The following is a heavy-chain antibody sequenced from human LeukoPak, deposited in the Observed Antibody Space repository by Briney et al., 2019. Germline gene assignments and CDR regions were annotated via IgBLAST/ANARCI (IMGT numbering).Heavy chain of an antibody. D-gene: IGHD2-2*01. CDR1: RFTFSTYA. J-gene: IGHJ4*02. CDR3: AKSQRNDQQVVQRIDY. V-gene: IGHV3-23*01. Sequence: GGSLRLSCTASRFTFSTYAMSWVRQAPGKGLEWVSSISGSGDTTYYTGSVKGRFTISRDNSKNALYLQMSSLRAEDTAVYYCAKSQRNDQQVVQRIDYWGQGALVTVSS. CDR2: ISGSGDTT.